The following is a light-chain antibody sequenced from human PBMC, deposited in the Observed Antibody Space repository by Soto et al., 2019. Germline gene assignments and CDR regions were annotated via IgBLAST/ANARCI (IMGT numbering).Light chain of an antibody. J-gene: IGLJ2*01. CDR1: SSDVGGYNY. Sequence: QSALTQPPSASGSPGQSVTISCTGTSSDVGGYNYVSWYQQHPGKAPKLMIYEVSKRPSGVPDRLSGSKSGNTASLTVSGLQAEDEADYYCSSYAGSKGVFGGGTKLTVL. CDR3: SSYAGSKGV. CDR2: EVS. V-gene: IGLV2-8*01.